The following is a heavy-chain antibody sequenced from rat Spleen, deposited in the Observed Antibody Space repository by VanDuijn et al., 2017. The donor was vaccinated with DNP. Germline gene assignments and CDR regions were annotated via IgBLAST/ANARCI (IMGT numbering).Heavy chain of an antibody. J-gene: IGHJ2*01. Sequence: EVKLVESGGGLVQPGRSLKLSCVASGFNFNDYWMGWVRQAPGKGLEWIGEINKDSRTIKYSPSLKEKFTISRENAQNTLYLQMSKLGYEDTAIYYCAREKLGVDYWGQGVMVTVSS. D-gene: IGHD4-3*01. V-gene: IGHV4-2*01. CDR1: GFNFNDYW. CDR2: INKDSRTI. CDR3: AREKLGVDY.